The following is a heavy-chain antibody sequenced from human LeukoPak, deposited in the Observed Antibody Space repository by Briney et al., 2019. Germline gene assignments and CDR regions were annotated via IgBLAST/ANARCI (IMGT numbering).Heavy chain of an antibody. CDR1: GFTFSSYG. CDR2: IWYDGSNK. CDR3: AKDPLWFDP. Sequence: GRSLRLSCAASGFTFSSYGMHWVRQAPGKGLEWVAVIWYDGSNKYYADSVKGRFTISRDNSKNTLYLQMNSLRAEDTAVYYCAKDPLWFDPWGQGTLVTVSS. V-gene: IGHV3-33*06. J-gene: IGHJ5*02.